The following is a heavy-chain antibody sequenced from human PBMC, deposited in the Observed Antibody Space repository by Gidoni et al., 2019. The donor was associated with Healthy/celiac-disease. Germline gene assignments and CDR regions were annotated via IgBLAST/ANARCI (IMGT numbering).Heavy chain of an antibody. D-gene: IGHD6-13*01. CDR1: GGSFSGYY. J-gene: IGHJ4*02. CDR3: ARVGVYPHSFDY. CDR2: INHSGST. V-gene: IGHV4-34*01. Sequence: QVQLQQWGAGLLKPSETLSLTCAVYGGSFSGYYWSWIRQPPGKGLEWIGEINHSGSTNYNPSLKSRVTISVDTSKNQFSLKLSSVTAADTAVYYCARVGVYPHSFDYWGQGTLVTVSS.